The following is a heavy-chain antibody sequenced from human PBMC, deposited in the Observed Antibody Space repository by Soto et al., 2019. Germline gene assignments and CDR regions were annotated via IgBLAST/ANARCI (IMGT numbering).Heavy chain of an antibody. V-gene: IGHV3-33*01. CDR1: GFTFSSYG. Sequence: QVQLVESGGGVVQPGRSLRLSCAASGFTFSSYGMHWVRQDPGKGLEWVAVIWYDGSNTYYADSVKGRFTISRDNSKNTLYLQMNSLRAEDTAVYYGSRDSSSYYYYGMDVGGQGPTVTVS. CDR3: SRDSSSYYYYGMDV. D-gene: IGHD2-2*01. CDR2: IWYDGSNT. J-gene: IGHJ6*02.